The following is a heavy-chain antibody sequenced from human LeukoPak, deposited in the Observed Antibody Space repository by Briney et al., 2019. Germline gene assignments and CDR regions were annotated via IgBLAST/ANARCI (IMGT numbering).Heavy chain of an antibody. D-gene: IGHD2-2*02. CDR3: ARGPYCSSASCYKYYYYGMDV. V-gene: IGHV4-4*07. J-gene: IGHJ6*02. CDR1: GGSISSYY. CDR2: IYTSGST. Sequence: SQTLSLTCTVSGGSISSYYWSWIRQPAGKGLEWIGRIYTSGSTNYNPSLKSRVTMSVDTSKNQFPLKLSSVTAADTAVYYCARGPYCSSASCYKYYYYGMDVWGQGTTVTVSS.